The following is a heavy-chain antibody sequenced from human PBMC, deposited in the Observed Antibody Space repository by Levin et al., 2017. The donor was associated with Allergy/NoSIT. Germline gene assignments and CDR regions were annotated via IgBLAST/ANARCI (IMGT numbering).Heavy chain of an antibody. V-gene: IGHV1-2*06. Sequence: ASVKVSCKASGYTFTGYYMHWVRQAPGQGLEWMGRINPNSGGTNYAQKFQGRVTMTRDTSISTAYMELSRLRSDDTAVYYCAREGWVEYQYYYYYGMDVWGQGTTVTVSS. CDR3: AREGWVEYQYYYYYGMDV. J-gene: IGHJ6*02. CDR2: INPNSGGT. CDR1: GYTFTGYY. D-gene: IGHD2-2*01.